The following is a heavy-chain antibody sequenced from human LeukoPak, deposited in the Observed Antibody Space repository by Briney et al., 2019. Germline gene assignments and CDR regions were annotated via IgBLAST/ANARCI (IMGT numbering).Heavy chain of an antibody. CDR2: INPSGGST. CDR1: GYTFTSYY. CDR3: ARTRLPQKDYFDY. J-gene: IGHJ4*02. Sequence: ASVKVSCKASGYTFTSYYMHWVRQAPGQGLEWMGIINPSGGSTSYAQKFQGRVAMTRDMSTSTVYMELSSLRSEDTAVYYCARTRLPQKDYFDYWGQGTLVTVSS. D-gene: IGHD5-12*01. V-gene: IGHV1-46*01.